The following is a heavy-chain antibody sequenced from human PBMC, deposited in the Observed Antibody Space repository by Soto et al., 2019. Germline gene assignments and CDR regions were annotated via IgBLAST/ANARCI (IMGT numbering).Heavy chain of an antibody. Sequence: QITLKESGPTLVKPTQTLTLTCTFSGFSLSTSGVGVGWIRQPPGKALEWLALIYWDDDKRYSPSLKSRLTITKDTSKNHVVLTMTNMDPVDTATYYCEHRLGHYGDYVFDYWGQGTLVTVSS. D-gene: IGHD4-17*01. CDR2: IYWDDDK. CDR1: GFSLSTSGVG. CDR3: EHRLGHYGDYVFDY. J-gene: IGHJ4*02. V-gene: IGHV2-5*02.